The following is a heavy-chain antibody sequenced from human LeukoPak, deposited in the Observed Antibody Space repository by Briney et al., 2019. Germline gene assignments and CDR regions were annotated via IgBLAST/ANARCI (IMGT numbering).Heavy chain of an antibody. CDR3: ARDPTTRSNRAQFYSDY. D-gene: IGHD4-17*01. Sequence: GGSLRLSCAASGFTFSSFAMHWVRQAPGKGLEWVAVISLNGGDTNYAGSVKGRFTISRDNSKNTLYPQMNSLRAEDTAVYYCARDPTTRSNRAQFYSDYWGQGTLVIVSS. CDR2: ISLNGGDT. V-gene: IGHV3-30*04. CDR1: GFTFSSFA. J-gene: IGHJ4*02.